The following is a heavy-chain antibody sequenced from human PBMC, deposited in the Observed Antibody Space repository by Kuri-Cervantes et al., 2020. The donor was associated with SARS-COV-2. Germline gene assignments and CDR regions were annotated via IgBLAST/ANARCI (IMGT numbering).Heavy chain of an antibody. V-gene: IGHV4-30-4*01. J-gene: IGHJ5*02. CDR3: ARQGTAYCGGDCHPGIFDP. D-gene: IGHD2-21*02. Sequence: SETLSLTCAVSGYSISSGYYWNWLRQPPGKGLEWIGYIYYSGSTSYNSSLKSRVTISVDTSKNQFSLKLNSVTAADTAVYYCARQGTAYCGGDCHPGIFDPWGQGSLVTVSS. CDR1: GYSISSGYY. CDR2: IYYSGST.